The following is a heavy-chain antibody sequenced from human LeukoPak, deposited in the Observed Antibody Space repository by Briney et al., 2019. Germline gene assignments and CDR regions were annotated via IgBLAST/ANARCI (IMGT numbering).Heavy chain of an antibody. CDR2: IGTAGDT. D-gene: IGHD6-19*01. Sequence: GGSLRLSCAASGFTFSSYAMTWVRQATGKGLEWVSAIGTAGDTYYPGSVKSRFTISRENAKNSLYLQMNSLRAGDTAVYYCARGKAVAGLYYFDYWGQGTLVTVSS. CDR3: ARGKAVAGLYYFDY. J-gene: IGHJ4*02. CDR1: GFTFSSYA. V-gene: IGHV3-13*01.